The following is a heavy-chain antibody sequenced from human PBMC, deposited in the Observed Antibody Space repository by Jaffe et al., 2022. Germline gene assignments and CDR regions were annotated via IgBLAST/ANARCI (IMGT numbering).Heavy chain of an antibody. V-gene: IGHV4-61*02. CDR1: GGSISSGSYY. Sequence: QVQLQESGPGLVKPSQTLSLTCTVSGGSISSGSYYWSWIRQPAGKGLEWIGRIYTSGSTNYNPSLKSRVTISVDTSKNQFSLKLSSVTAADTAVYYCARDSRPEYYYDSSGYYGTSGNNDAFDIWGQGTMVTVSS. CDR2: IYTSGST. J-gene: IGHJ3*02. CDR3: ARDSRPEYYYDSSGYYGTSGNNDAFDI. D-gene: IGHD3-22*01.